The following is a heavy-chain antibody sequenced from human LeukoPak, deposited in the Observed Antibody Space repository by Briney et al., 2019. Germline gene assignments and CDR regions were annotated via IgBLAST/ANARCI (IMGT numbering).Heavy chain of an antibody. CDR3: ARGVRFYWLNHWRYYYYYMDV. CDR1: GFTFSSYN. D-gene: IGHD3-9*01. J-gene: IGHJ6*03. Sequence: GGSLRLSCAASGFTFSSYNMNWVRQAPGKGPEWVSSITSSSSYIYYADSVKGRFTISRDNAKNSLYLQMDSLRVEDTAVYYCARGVRFYWLNHWRYYYYYMDVWGKGTTVTVSS. CDR2: ITSSSSYI. V-gene: IGHV3-21*06.